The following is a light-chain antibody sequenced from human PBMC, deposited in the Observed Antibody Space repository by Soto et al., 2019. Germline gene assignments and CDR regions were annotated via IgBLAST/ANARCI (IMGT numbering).Light chain of an antibody. V-gene: IGLV4-69*01. CDR3: QTWGTGTHVV. J-gene: IGLJ2*01. CDR2: VDSDGSH. CDR1: SRHNTYA. Sequence: QLVLTQSPSASASLGASVKLTCTLSSRHNTYAIAWHQQKAEKGPRFLMKVDSDGSHKKAGGIPDRFSGSSSGAERYLTISSLQSDDEADYYCQTWGTGTHVVFGGGTQLTVL.